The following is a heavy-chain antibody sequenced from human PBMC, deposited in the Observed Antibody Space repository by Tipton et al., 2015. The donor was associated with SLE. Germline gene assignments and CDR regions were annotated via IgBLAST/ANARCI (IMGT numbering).Heavy chain of an antibody. V-gene: IGHV4-34*01. Sequence: TLSLTCAVYGGSFSGYYWTWIRQSPGKGLEWIGEIDHGGSTYNNPSLKSRVTISVDTSENQFSLKLRSVTAADTAVYYCARRVLLRLGDYLYMDVWGKGTTVTVSS. J-gene: IGHJ6*03. D-gene: IGHD3-10*01. CDR3: ARRVLLRLGDYLYMDV. CDR2: IDHGGST. CDR1: GGSFSGYY.